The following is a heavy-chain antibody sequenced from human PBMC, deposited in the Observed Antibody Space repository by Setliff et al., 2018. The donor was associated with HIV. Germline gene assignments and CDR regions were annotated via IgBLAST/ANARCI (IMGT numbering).Heavy chain of an antibody. V-gene: IGHV1-46*04. J-gene: IGHJ4*02. CDR2: IDPGSGAA. CDR3: ARVRPAPGAALDY. Sequence: ASVKVSCKAPGYILSAYYMHWVRQAPGQGLEWIGIIDPGSGAATYAQKLQGRITMTRDTSTTTVYMHLNSLTSDDSAVYFCARVRPAPGAALDYWGQGTQVTVSS. CDR1: GYILSAYY. D-gene: IGHD6-13*01.